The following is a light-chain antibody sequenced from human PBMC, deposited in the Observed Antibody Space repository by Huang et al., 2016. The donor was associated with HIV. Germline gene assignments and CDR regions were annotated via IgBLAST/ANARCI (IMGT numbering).Light chain of an antibody. Sequence: QLTQSPPSLSASVGDTIIISCRASQDIGTSLAWYQQKTGRAPKLLISGASTLQTGVPSRCSGDSAGTFFTLFSTGLQPEDFATYYCQQLHTYPITFGQGTRLDIK. CDR2: GAS. CDR1: QDIGTS. J-gene: IGKJ5*01. CDR3: QQLHTYPIT. V-gene: IGKV1-13*02.